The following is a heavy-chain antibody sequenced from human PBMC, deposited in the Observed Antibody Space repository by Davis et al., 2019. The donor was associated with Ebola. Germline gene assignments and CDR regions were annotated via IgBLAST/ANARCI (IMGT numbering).Heavy chain of an antibody. CDR1: GGSFSGYY. CDR3: ARGGGYGGYGMDV. Sequence: SETLSLTCAVYGGSFSGYYWSWIRQPPGKGLEWIGEINHSGSTNYNPSLKSRVTISVDTSKNQFSLKLSSVTAADTAVYYCARGGGYGGYGMDVWGQGTTATVSS. J-gene: IGHJ6*02. D-gene: IGHD5-12*01. CDR2: INHSGST. V-gene: IGHV4-34*01.